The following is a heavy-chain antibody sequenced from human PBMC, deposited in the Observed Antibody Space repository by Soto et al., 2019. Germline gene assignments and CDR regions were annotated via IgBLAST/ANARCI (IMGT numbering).Heavy chain of an antibody. Sequence: PSETLSLTCAVYGGSFSGYYWSWIRQPPGKGLEWIGEINHSGSTNYNPSLKSRVTISVDKSKNQFSLKLSSVTAADTAVYYCARGQYYYDSSGYERGIYFDYWGQGTLVTVSS. CDR3: ARGQYYYDSSGYERGIYFDY. J-gene: IGHJ4*02. CDR1: GGSFSGYY. V-gene: IGHV4-34*01. CDR2: INHSGST. D-gene: IGHD3-22*01.